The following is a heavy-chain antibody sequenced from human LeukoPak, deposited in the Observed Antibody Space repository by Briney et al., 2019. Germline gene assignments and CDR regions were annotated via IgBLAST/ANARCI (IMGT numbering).Heavy chain of an antibody. CDR1: GFTVSSNY. D-gene: IGHD3-10*01. V-gene: IGHV3-53*01. CDR2: IYSGGST. Sequence: GGSLRLSCAASGFTVSSNYMSWVRQAPGKGLEWVSVIYSGGSTYYADSVKGRFTISGDNSKNTLYLQMNSLRAEDTAVYYCARGRRGITMVRGVIGDNWFDPWGQGTLVAVS. CDR3: ARGRRGITMVRGVIGDNWFDP. J-gene: IGHJ5*02.